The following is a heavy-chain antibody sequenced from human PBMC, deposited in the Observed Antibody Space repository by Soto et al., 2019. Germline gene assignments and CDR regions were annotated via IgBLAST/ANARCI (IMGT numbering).Heavy chain of an antibody. V-gene: IGHV1-46*01. CDR2: TNPGGGGA. D-gene: IGHD3-3*01. CDR1: GYTFTNYY. J-gene: IGHJ6*02. Sequence: ASVKVSCKASGYTFTNYYIHWVRQAPGQGLEWMGMTNPGGGGATYAQKYAQKFQGRVTMTRDTSTSTVYMELSSLRSEDTAMYYCARGGGILGVADYYGMDVWGQGTTVTVSS. CDR3: ARGGGILGVADYYGMDV.